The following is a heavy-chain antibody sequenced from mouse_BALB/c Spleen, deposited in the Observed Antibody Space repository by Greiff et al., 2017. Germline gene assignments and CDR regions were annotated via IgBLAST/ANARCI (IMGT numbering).Heavy chain of an antibody. V-gene: IGHV3-2*02. CDR1: GYSITSDYA. J-gene: IGHJ1*01. D-gene: IGHD2-14*01. CDR2: ISYSGST. Sequence: EVQGVESGPGLVKPSQSLSLTCTVTGYSITSDYAWNWIRQFPGNKLEWMGYISYSGSTSYNPSLKSRISITRDTSKNQFFLQLNSVTTEDTATYYCAREVRRNFDVWGAGTTVTVSS. CDR3: AREVRRNFDV.